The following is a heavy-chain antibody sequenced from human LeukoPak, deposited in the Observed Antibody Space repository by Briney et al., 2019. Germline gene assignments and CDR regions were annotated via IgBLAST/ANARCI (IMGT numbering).Heavy chain of an antibody. Sequence: QPSEILSLTCTVSGGSVSSSKYYWGWIRQPPGKGLEWIGSIYYSGNTYYNPSLKSRVTISVDTSKNQFSLNLTSVAAADTAVYYCARRVRLLEWLPVGPFDYWGQGTLVTVSS. CDR2: IYYSGNT. CDR3: ARRVRLLEWLPVGPFDY. D-gene: IGHD3-3*01. CDR1: GGSVSSSKYY. V-gene: IGHV4-39*01. J-gene: IGHJ4*02.